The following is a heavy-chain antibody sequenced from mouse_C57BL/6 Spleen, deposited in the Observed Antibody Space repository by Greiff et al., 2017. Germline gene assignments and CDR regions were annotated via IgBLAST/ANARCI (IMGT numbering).Heavy chain of an antibody. Sequence: EVQLQQSGPELVKPGASVKMSCKASGYTFTDYNMHWVKQSLGKSLEWIGYINPNNGGTSYNQKFKGKATLTVNKSSSTAYMELRSLTSEDSAVYYCARRNYDGYYHYAMDYWGQGTSVTVSS. CDR1: GYTFTDYN. CDR3: ARRNYDGYYHYAMDY. J-gene: IGHJ4*01. D-gene: IGHD2-3*01. CDR2: INPNNGGT. V-gene: IGHV1-22*01.